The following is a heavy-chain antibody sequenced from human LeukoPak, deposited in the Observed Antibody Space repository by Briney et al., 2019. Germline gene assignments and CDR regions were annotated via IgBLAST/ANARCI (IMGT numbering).Heavy chain of an antibody. D-gene: IGHD1-26*01. CDR2: ISAYNGNT. CDR1: GYTFTSYG. J-gene: IGHJ6*03. V-gene: IGHV1-18*01. Sequence: ASVKVSCKASGYTFTSYGISWVRQAPGQGLEWMGWISAYNGNTNYAQKLQGRVTMTTDTSTSTACMELRRLRSDDTAVYYCVRVGATHTYYYYYMDVWGKGTTVTVSS. CDR3: VRVGATHTYYYYYMDV.